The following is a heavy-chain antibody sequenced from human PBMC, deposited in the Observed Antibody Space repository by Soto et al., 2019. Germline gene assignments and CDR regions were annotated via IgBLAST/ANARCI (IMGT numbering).Heavy chain of an antibody. CDR2: ISGSGGST. Sequence: PGESLKISCAASGFTFSSYAMSWVRQAPGKGLEWVSAISGSGGSTYYADSVKGRFTISRDNSKNTLYLQMNSLRAEDTAVYYCAKARITDFWSGYSAVDYWGQGTLVTVSS. J-gene: IGHJ4*02. CDR1: GFTFSSYA. V-gene: IGHV3-23*01. CDR3: AKARITDFWSGYSAVDY. D-gene: IGHD3-3*01.